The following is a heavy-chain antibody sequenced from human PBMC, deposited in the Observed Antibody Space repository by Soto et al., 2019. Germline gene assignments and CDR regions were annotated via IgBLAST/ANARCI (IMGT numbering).Heavy chain of an antibody. J-gene: IGHJ3*02. CDR1: GGTFGSYA. Sequence: QVQLVQSGDEVKKPGSSVKVSCKVSGGTFGSYAFNWVRQAPGQGLGWMGGIVPIFGTASYAQKFQGRVTITADKSTSTAYMELSSLRPEDTGVYYCARGGIRLIEEPTTGAFDMWGQGTMVTVSP. CDR2: IVPIFGTA. D-gene: IGHD3-3*02. V-gene: IGHV1-69*06. CDR3: ARGGIRLIEEPTTGAFDM.